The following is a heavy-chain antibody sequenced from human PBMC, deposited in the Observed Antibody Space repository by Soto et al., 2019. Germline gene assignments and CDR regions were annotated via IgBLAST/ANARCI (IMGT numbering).Heavy chain of an antibody. CDR2: IYYSGST. Sequence: LSLTCTVSGGSISSGGYYWSWIRQHPGKGLEWIGYIYYSGSTYYNPSLKSRVTISVDTSKNQFSLKLSSVTAADTAVYYCARAYQLLSSWFDPWGQGTLVTVSS. D-gene: IGHD2-2*01. CDR3: ARAYQLLSSWFDP. V-gene: IGHV4-31*03. CDR1: GGSISSGGYY. J-gene: IGHJ5*02.